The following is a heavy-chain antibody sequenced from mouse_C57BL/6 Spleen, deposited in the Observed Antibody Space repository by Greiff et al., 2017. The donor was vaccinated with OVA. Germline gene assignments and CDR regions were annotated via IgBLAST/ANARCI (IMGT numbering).Heavy chain of an antibody. CDR2: INPNNGGT. CDR1: GYTFTDYY. D-gene: IGHD2-12*01. J-gene: IGHJ1*03. Sequence: EVKLQQSGPELVKPGASVKISCKASGYTFTDYYMNWVKQSHGKSLEWIGDINPNNGGTSYNQKFKGKATLTVDKSSSTAYMELRSLTSEDSAVYYCAIVSYYSNWYFDVWGTGTTVTVSS. CDR3: AIVSYYSNWYFDV. V-gene: IGHV1-26*01.